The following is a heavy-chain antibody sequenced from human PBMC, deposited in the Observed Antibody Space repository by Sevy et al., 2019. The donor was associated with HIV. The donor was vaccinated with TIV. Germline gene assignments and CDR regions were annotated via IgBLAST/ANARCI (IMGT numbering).Heavy chain of an antibody. CDR2: FDPEDEET. V-gene: IGHV1-24*01. D-gene: IGHD3-22*01. CDR3: ATTKDYYDSSGSPFDY. CDR1: GYTLSELS. J-gene: IGHJ4*02. Sequence: ASVKVSCKVSGYTLSELSMHWVRLAPGKGLEWMGSFDPEDEETTYAQKFKGRVTMTEDTSTAKAYMELSSLRSEDTAVYYCATTKDYYDSSGSPFDYCGQGTLVTVSS.